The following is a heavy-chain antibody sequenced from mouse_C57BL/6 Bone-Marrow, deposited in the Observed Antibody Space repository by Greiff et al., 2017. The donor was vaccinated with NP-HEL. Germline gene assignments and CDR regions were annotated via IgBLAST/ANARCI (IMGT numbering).Heavy chain of an antibody. V-gene: IGHV6-6*01. CDR2: IRNKANNHAT. CDR1: GFTFSDAW. Sequence: EVKVVESGGGLVQPGGSMKLSCAASGFTFSDAWMDWVRQSPEKGLEWVAEIRNKANNHATYYAESVKGRFTISRDDSKSSIYLQMNSLRAEDTGIYYCTRITTVVGSAMDYWGQGTSVTVSS. J-gene: IGHJ4*01. D-gene: IGHD1-1*01. CDR3: TRITTVVGSAMDY.